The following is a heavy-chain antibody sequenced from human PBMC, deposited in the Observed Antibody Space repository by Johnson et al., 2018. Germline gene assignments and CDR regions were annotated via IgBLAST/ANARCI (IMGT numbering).Heavy chain of an antibody. Sequence: QVQLQQWGGGLLKPSETLSLTCAVYGGSFRGYYWSWIRQPPGKGLEWIGEITHSGSTNYNTSLKSRVTISVDTSKHQFSLKVSSVSAADTAVYYCASVHYQVAFDIWGRGTMVTVSS. D-gene: IGHD3-10*01. CDR2: ITHSGST. CDR3: ASVHYQVAFDI. J-gene: IGHJ3*02. V-gene: IGHV4-34*01. CDR1: GGSFRGYY.